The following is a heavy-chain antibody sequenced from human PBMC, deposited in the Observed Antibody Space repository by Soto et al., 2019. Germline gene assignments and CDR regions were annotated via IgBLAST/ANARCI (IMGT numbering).Heavy chain of an antibody. CDR3: TRRPTGGEAFDI. D-gene: IGHD7-27*01. V-gene: IGHV3-73*01. CDR2: IRSKANSYAT. CDR1: GFTFSGSP. J-gene: IGHJ3*02. Sequence: GGSLRLSCAASGFTFSGSPMHWVRQASGKGLEWVGRIRSKANSYATAYAASVKGRFTISRDDSKNTAYLQMNSLKTEDTAVYYCTRRPTGGEAFDIWGQGTMVTVSS.